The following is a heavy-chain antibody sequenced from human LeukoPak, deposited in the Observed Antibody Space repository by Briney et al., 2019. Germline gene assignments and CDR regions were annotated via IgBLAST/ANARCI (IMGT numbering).Heavy chain of an antibody. CDR2: INSDGSNR. D-gene: IGHD6-19*01. Sequence: PGGSLRLSCAASGFTFSSNWMHWVRQAPGKGRVWVARINSDGSNRNYADSVKGRFTISRDDAKNTLYLLMNSLRAEDTAVYYCAMQWLSPFDSWGQGTLVTVSS. J-gene: IGHJ4*02. CDR3: AMQWLSPFDS. CDR1: GFTFSSNW. V-gene: IGHV3-74*01.